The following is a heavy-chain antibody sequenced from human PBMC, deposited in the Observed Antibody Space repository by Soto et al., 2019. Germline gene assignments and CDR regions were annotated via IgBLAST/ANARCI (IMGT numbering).Heavy chain of an antibody. Sequence: ASVKVSCKVSGYTLTELSMHWVRQAPGKGLEWMGGFDPEDGETIYAQKFQGRVTMTEDTSTDTAYMELSSLRSEDTAVYYCATDYYYDSSGYPSSEFGYWGQGTLVTVSS. J-gene: IGHJ4*02. CDR2: FDPEDGET. D-gene: IGHD3-22*01. V-gene: IGHV1-24*01. CDR3: ATDYYYDSSGYPSSEFGY. CDR1: GYTLTELS.